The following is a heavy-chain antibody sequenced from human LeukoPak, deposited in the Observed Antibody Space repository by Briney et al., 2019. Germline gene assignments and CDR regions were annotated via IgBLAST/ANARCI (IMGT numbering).Heavy chain of an antibody. Sequence: GGSLRLSCAASGFTFSDYYMSWIRRAPGKGLEWVSYISSSGSTIYYADSVKGRFTISRDNAKNSLYLQMNSLRAEDTAVYYCARVLGYSSSWSSYYYYMDVWGKGTTVTVSS. CDR3: ARVLGYSSSWSSYYYYMDV. CDR2: ISSSGSTI. CDR1: GFTFSDYY. J-gene: IGHJ6*03. V-gene: IGHV3-11*04. D-gene: IGHD6-13*01.